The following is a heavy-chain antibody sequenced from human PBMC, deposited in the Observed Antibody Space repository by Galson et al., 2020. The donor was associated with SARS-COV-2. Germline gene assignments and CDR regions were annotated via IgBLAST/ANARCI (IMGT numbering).Heavy chain of an antibody. CDR1: GFTVSSNY. CDR3: ARDYFDSSGYCIDF. Sequence: GGSLRLSCAASGFTVSSNYMSWVRQAPGKGLEWVSVIYSGGTTDYADSVTGRFTISRDNSKNTLYLQMNTLGAEDTAVDYCARDYFDSSGYCIDFWGQGTLVTVSS. D-gene: IGHD3-22*01. J-gene: IGHJ4*02. V-gene: IGHV3-53*01. CDR2: IYSGGTT.